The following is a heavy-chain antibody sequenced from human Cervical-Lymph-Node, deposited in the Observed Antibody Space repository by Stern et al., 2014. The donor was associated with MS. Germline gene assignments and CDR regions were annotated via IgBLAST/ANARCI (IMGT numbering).Heavy chain of an antibody. CDR2: INPTSVGT. Sequence: VQLVESGAEVKKPGASVKVSCKASGYTFTGHFLHWVRQAPGQGLEWMGRINPTSVGTNYAQKFQGRVTMTRDTSISTAYMELSRLRSDDTAVYYCARDRSGSDYDYWGQGTLVTVSS. D-gene: IGHD1-26*01. J-gene: IGHJ4*02. CDR3: ARDRSGSDYDY. CDR1: GYTFTGHF. V-gene: IGHV1-2*06.